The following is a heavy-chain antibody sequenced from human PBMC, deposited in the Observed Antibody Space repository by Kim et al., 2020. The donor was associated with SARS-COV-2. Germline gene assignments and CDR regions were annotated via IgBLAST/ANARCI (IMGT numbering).Heavy chain of an antibody. CDR3: AREGDSSSWYYFDY. CDR2: ISYDGSNK. CDR1: GFTFSSYA. Sequence: GGSLRLSCAASGFTFSSYAMHWVRQAPGKGLEWVAVISYDGSNKYYADSVKGRFTISRDNSKNTLYLQMNSLRAEYTAVYYCAREGDSSSWYYFDYWGQG. V-gene: IGHV3-30-3*01. J-gene: IGHJ4*02. D-gene: IGHD6-13*01.